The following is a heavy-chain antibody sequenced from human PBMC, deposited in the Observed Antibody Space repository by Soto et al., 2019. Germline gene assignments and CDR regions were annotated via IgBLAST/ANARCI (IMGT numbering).Heavy chain of an antibody. CDR3: AKDTYYHDTSGYYIFDS. CDR2: ISYDGSNT. CDR1: GFTFSSFG. Sequence: QVQLVESGGGVVQPGRSLRLSCAASGFTFSSFGMRWVRQAPGKELERVAGISYDGSNTYYTDSVKGRFTISRDSSKNTLYLQMDSLSGEDAAVYYCAKDTYYHDTSGYYIFDSWGQGTLVTVSS. V-gene: IGHV3-30*18. D-gene: IGHD3-22*01. J-gene: IGHJ4*02.